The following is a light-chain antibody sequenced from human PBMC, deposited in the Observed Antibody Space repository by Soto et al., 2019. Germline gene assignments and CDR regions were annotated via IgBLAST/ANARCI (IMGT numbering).Light chain of an antibody. CDR2: EVS. Sequence: QSVLTQPPSASGSLGQSVTISCTGTSADVGGYNFVSWYQQHPGKAPKLMIFEVSQRPSGVPDRFSGSKSGNTASLTVSELQAEDEADYYCASYAGSQNYVFGTGTKSPS. CDR3: ASYAGSQNYV. J-gene: IGLJ1*01. V-gene: IGLV2-8*01. CDR1: SADVGGYNF.